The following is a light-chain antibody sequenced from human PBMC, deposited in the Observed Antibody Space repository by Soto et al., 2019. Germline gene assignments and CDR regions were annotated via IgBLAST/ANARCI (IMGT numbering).Light chain of an antibody. CDR3: ASYAGTKLFV. J-gene: IGLJ1*01. CDR2: EVT. Sequence: QSALTQPPSASGSPGQSLTISCTGTSSDVGFYNFVSWYQQRPGKAPKLVIYEVTKRPSGVPDRFSGSKSGSTASLTVSGLQAHDEADYYCASYAGTKLFVFGSGTKLTVL. V-gene: IGLV2-8*01. CDR1: SSDVGFYNF.